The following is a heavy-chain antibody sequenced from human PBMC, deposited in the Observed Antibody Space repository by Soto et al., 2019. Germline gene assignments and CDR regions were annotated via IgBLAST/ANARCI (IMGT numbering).Heavy chain of an antibody. CDR1: GYTFTSYG. Sequence: VASVKVSCKASGYTFTSYGISWVRQAPGQGLEWMGWISAYNGNTNYAQKLQGRVTMTTDTSTRTAYMELRSLRSDDTAVYYCARDGNYYDSSGYASYYGMDVWG. V-gene: IGHV1-18*01. D-gene: IGHD3-22*01. J-gene: IGHJ6*02. CDR2: ISAYNGNT. CDR3: ARDGNYYDSSGYASYYGMDV.